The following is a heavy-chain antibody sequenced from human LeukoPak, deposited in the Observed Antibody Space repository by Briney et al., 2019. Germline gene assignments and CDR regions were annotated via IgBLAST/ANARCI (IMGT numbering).Heavy chain of an antibody. CDR1: GYTFTSYY. V-gene: IGHV1-46*03. CDR3: AGVREWELLKGNWFDP. J-gene: IGHJ5*02. CDR2: INPSGGST. D-gene: IGHD1-26*01. Sequence: GASVKVSCKASGYTFTSYYMHWVRQAPGQGLEWMGIINPSGGSTSYAQKFQGRVTMTRDTSTSTVYMELSSLRSEDTAVYYCAGVREWELLKGNWFDPWGQGTLVTVS.